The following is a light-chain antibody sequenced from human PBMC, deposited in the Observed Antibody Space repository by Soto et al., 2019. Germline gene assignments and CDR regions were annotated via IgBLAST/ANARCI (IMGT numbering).Light chain of an antibody. V-gene: IGKV3-15*01. CDR1: ERINRS. Sequence: EIVMTQSPATLSVFPGERATLSCRASERINRSLAWYQQKPGQAPRLLINGASTRATGIPPRFSGSGSATEFTLTISSLQSEDFEVYYCQQYNSWPPWTFGQGTKVDIK. J-gene: IGKJ1*01. CDR3: QQYNSWPPWT. CDR2: GAS.